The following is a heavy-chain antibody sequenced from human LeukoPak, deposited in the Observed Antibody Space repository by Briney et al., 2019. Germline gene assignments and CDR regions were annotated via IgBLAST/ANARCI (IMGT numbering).Heavy chain of an antibody. Sequence: GGSLRLSCAASGFTFSSYAMRWVRQAPGKGLEWVSYISGSCSTIYYADSVKGRFTISRDNAKNSLYLQMNSLRAEDTAVYYCARDYSSGWYVIDYWGQGTLVTVSS. CDR2: ISGSCSTI. J-gene: IGHJ4*02. V-gene: IGHV3-48*04. CDR3: ARDYSSGWYVIDY. D-gene: IGHD6-19*01. CDR1: GFTFSSYA.